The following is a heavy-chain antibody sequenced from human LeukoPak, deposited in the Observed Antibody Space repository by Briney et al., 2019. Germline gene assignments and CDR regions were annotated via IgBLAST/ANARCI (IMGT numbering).Heavy chain of an antibody. J-gene: IGHJ4*02. V-gene: IGHV3-43*02. CDR3: AKDIEAGTAGFSFDY. D-gene: IGHD2-21*02. CDR2: ITANGDST. Sequence: GGSLRLSCAASGFSFAYYAMHWVRQAPGKGLEWVSLITANGDSTYYADSVKGRSTISRDNSKNSLSLQMNSLRTEDTALYYCAKDIEAGTAGFSFDYWGQGTLVAVSS. CDR1: GFSFAYYA.